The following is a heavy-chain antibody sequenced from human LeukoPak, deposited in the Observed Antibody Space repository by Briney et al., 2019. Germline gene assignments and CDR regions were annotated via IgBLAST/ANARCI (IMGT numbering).Heavy chain of an antibody. Sequence: GRSLRLSRAPSGLTFRSYAMHAVRQAPGKGVEGVAGISYDGSNKYYADSVKGRFTISRDNSKNTLYLQMSSLRAEDTAVYYCAYPDPSHYWGQGTLVTVSS. D-gene: IGHD1-14*01. CDR3: AYPDPSHY. CDR1: GLTFRSYA. CDR2: ISYDGSNK. V-gene: IGHV3-30*03. J-gene: IGHJ4*02.